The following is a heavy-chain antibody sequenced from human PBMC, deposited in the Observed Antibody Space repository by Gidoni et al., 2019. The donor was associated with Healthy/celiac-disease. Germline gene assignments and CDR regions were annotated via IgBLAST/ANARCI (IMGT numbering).Heavy chain of an antibody. CDR3: ARAYHSDIVVVPAAKLFDY. D-gene: IGHD2-2*01. J-gene: IGHJ4*02. CDR2: INHSGST. CDR1: GGSFSGYY. V-gene: IGHV4-34*01. Sequence: QVQLQQWGVGLLKPSETLSLTCAVYGGSFSGYYWSWIRQPPGKGLEWIGEINHSGSTNYNPSLKSRVTISVDTSKNQFSLKLSSVTAADTAVYYCARAYHSDIVVVPAAKLFDYWGQGTLVTVSS.